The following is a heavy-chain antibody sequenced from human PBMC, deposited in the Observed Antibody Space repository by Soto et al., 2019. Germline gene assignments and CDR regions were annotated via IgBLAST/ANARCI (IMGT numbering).Heavy chain of an antibody. CDR3: VRGFNSFDS. CDR1: GFTFSDHS. CDR2: SRNNAHSYST. Sequence: EVPLVESGGGLVQPGGSLRLSCVVSGFTFSDHSMDWVRQAPGKGLEWVGRSRNNAHSYSTEYAASVRGRFTISRDDSKKSLFLQMNSLKTEDTAVYYCVRGFNSFDSWGQGTLVTVSS. V-gene: IGHV3-72*01. J-gene: IGHJ4*02.